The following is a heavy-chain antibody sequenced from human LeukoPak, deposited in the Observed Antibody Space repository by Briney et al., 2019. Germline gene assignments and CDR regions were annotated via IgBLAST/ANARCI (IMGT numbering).Heavy chain of an antibody. CDR2: ISGSGDST. J-gene: IGHJ4*02. V-gene: IGHV3-23*01. Sequence: GGSLRLSCAASGFTVSSNYMSWVRQTPGKGLEWVSAISGSGDSTFYADSVKGRFTISRDNSKNTLYLQMNSLRAEDTAVYYCAKRYYGSGNYDPLFDSWGQGTLVTVSS. CDR3: AKRYYGSGNYDPLFDS. D-gene: IGHD3-10*01. CDR1: GFTVSSNY.